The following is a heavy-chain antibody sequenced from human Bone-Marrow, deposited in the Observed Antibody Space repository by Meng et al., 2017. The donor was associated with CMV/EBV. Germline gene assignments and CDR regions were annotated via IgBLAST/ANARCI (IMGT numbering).Heavy chain of an antibody. V-gene: IGHV3-23*01. CDR3: AKEARYSSSWYGALYDQ. CDR1: GFTFSSYS. CDR2: ISGSSTVT. J-gene: IGHJ4*02. D-gene: IGHD6-13*01. Sequence: GESLKISCAASGFTFSSYSMSWIRQAPGKGLQWVSSISGSSTVTYYADSVKGRFTISRDNSNNTLHLQMNSLRADDTAVYYCAKEARYSSSWYGALYDQWGQGTLVTVSS.